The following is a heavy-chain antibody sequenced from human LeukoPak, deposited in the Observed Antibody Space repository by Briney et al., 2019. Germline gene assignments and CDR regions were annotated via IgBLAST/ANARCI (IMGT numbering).Heavy chain of an antibody. V-gene: IGHV3-30-3*02. J-gene: IGHJ6*02. Sequence: GGSLRLSCAASGFTFSRYAMHWVRQAPGKGLECVAVILYDGSKKEYADSVKGRFTISRDNSKNTLYLQMNSLRAEDTAVYYCAKPYCRATRCYLYLYGMDVWGQGTTVIVSS. CDR3: AKPYCRATRCYLYLYGMDV. CDR2: ILYDGSKK. D-gene: IGHD2-2*01. CDR1: GFTFSRYA.